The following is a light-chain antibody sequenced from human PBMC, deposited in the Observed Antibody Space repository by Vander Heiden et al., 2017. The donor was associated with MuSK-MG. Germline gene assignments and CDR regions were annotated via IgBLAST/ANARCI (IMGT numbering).Light chain of an antibody. CDR3: SSYTSSSSWV. CDR1: SSDVGGYNY. CDR2: DVS. Sequence: SAIPHPASVSGSPGQSITISCTGTSSDVGGYNYVSWYQQHPGKAPKLMIYDVSNRPSGVSNRFSGSKSGNTASLTISGLQAEDEADYYCSSYTSSSSWVFGGGTKLTVL. J-gene: IGLJ3*02. V-gene: IGLV2-14*03.